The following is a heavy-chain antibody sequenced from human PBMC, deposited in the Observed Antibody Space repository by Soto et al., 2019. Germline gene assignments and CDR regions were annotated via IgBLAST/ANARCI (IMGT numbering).Heavy chain of an antibody. CDR3: ASLEGDYGDYQYYFDY. CDR2: IYSGGST. CDR1: GFTVSSNY. Sequence: EVQLVETGGGLIQPGGSLRLSCAASGFTVSSNYMSWVRQAPGKGLEWVSVIYSGGSTYYADSVQGRFTISRDNSKNTLYLQVNGLRAEDTAVYYCASLEGDYGDYQYYFDYWGQGTLVTVSS. V-gene: IGHV3-53*02. J-gene: IGHJ4*02. D-gene: IGHD4-17*01.